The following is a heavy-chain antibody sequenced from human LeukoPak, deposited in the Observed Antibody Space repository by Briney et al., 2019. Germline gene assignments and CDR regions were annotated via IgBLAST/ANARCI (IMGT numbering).Heavy chain of an antibody. CDR3: ARDLYVGSGRNYIAH. J-gene: IGHJ5*02. CDR1: GFTFSSYS. CDR2: ISSSSSYI. Sequence: PGGSLRLSCAASGFTFSSYSMNWARQAPGKGLEWVSSISSSSSYIYYADSVKGRFTISRDNPKNTLYLQMNGLRAEDTAVYYCARDLYVGSGRNYIAHWGQGTLVTVSS. V-gene: IGHV3-21*01. D-gene: IGHD3-10*01.